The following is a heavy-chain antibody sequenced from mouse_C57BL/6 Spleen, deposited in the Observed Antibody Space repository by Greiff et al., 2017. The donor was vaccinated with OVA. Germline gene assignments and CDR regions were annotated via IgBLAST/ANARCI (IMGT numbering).Heavy chain of an antibody. CDR2: IYPRSGNT. CDR1: GYTFTSYG. Sequence: QVQLKESGAELARPGASVKLSCKASGYTFTSYGISWVKQRTGQGLEWIGEIYPRSGNTYYNEKFKGKATLTADKSSSTAYMELRSLTSDDSAVYFCARSHSNSYYFDYWGQGTTLTVSS. V-gene: IGHV1-81*01. J-gene: IGHJ2*01. D-gene: IGHD2-5*01. CDR3: ARSHSNSYYFDY.